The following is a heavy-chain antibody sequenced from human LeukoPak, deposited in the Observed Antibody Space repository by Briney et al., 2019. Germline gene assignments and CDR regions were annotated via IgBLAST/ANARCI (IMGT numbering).Heavy chain of an antibody. D-gene: IGHD2-15*01. CDR2: INQDGSEK. CDR1: GFTFSSYW. V-gene: IGHV3-7*01. CDR3: ARGTDIVVVVAATTSYYFDY. Sequence: PGGSLRLSCAASGFTFSSYWMSWVRQAPGKGLEWVANINQDGSEKYYVDSVKGRFTISRDNAKNSLYLQMNSLRAEDTAVYYCARGTDIVVVVAATTSYYFDYWGQGTLVTVSS. J-gene: IGHJ4*02.